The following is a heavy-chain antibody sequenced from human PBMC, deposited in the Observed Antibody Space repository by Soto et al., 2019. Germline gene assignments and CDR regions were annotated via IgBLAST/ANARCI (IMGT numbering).Heavy chain of an antibody. V-gene: IGHV3-33*01. D-gene: IGHD3-22*01. CDR3: ARDGHYDSSGYYRKNFDY. J-gene: IGHJ4*01. Sequence: QVQLVESGGGVVQPGRSLRLSCAASGFTFSSYGMHWVRQAPGKGLEWVAVIWYDGSNKYYADSVKGRFTISRDNSKNTLYLQMNSLRAEDTAVYYCARDGHYDSSGYYRKNFDYWGQEPWSPSPQ. CDR2: IWYDGSNK. CDR1: GFTFSSYG.